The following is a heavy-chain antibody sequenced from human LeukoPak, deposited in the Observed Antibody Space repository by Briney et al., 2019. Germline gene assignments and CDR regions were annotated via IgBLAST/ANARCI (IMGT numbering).Heavy chain of an antibody. V-gene: IGHV3-23*01. J-gene: IGHJ4*02. CDR2: ISGGGGGT. D-gene: IGHD5-24*01. CDR1: GFTFNSYA. CDR3: ANHRWLQSIY. Sequence: GGSLRLSCAASGFTFNSYAMNWVRRSPGKGLEGVSAISGGGGGTYYADSVKGRFTISRDNSKNTLYLQMNSLRAEDTAVYYCANHRWLQSIYWGQGTLVTVSS.